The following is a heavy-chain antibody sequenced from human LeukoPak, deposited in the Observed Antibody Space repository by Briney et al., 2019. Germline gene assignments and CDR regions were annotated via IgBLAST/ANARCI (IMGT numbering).Heavy chain of an antibody. J-gene: IGHJ4*02. Sequence: GGSLRLSCAASGFTFSSYAMSWVRQAPGKGLEWVSSISGTGVTTYYADSVKGRFTISRDNSKSTLYLQMNSLRAEDTAVYYCAKDGGLWVSAHWGDSWGRGTLVTVSS. V-gene: IGHV3-23*01. CDR3: AKDGGLWVSAHWGDS. CDR2: ISGTGVTT. CDR1: GFTFSSYA. D-gene: IGHD7-27*01.